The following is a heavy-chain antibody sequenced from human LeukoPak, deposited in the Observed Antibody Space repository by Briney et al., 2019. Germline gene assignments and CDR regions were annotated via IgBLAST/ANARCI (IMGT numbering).Heavy chain of an antibody. CDR2: IRNGGSHK. J-gene: IGHJ4*02. CDR3: AKELRYSSSWYRGYFDY. CDR1: GFTFSSYG. V-gene: IGHV3-30*02. D-gene: IGHD6-13*01. Sequence: GGSLRLSCAASGFTFSSYGMHWVRQAPGKGLEWVSFIRNGGSHKYYADSVKGRFTISRDNSKNTVYLQMNSLRAEDTAVYYCAKELRYSSSWYRGYFDYWGQGTLVTVSS.